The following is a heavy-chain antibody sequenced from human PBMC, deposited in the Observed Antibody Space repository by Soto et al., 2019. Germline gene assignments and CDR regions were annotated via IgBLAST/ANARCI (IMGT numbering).Heavy chain of an antibody. J-gene: IGHJ3*02. Sequence: ASVKVSCKASGYTFTSYALHWVRQAPGQRLEWMGWINAGNGNTKYSQKFQGRVTITRDTSASTAYMEPSSLRSEDTAVYSCASLWFGELYAFDIWGEGKMVTVS. V-gene: IGHV1-3*01. CDR1: GYTFTSYA. CDR3: ASLWFGELYAFDI. CDR2: INAGNGNT. D-gene: IGHD3-10*01.